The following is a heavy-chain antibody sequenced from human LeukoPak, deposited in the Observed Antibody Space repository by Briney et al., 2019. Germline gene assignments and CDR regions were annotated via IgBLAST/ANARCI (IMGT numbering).Heavy chain of an antibody. V-gene: IGHV4-39*07. J-gene: IGHJ3*02. CDR1: GGSISSSNSY. Sequence: SGTLSLTCTVSGGSISSSNSYWGWIRQPPGKGLEWIGSISYSGSSHYNPSLRSRATISVDTSKNHFSLKLTSMIAADTAVYYCARDPGHYYYDGGGRQDAFDIWGQGTMVTVSS. CDR3: ARDPGHYYYDGGGRQDAFDI. D-gene: IGHD3-22*01. CDR2: ISYSGSS.